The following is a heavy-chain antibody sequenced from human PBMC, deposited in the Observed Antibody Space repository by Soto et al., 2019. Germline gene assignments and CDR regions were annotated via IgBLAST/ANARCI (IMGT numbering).Heavy chain of an antibody. CDR2: IIPIFGTA. CDR3: ARTYSSGWYSGFDY. J-gene: IGHJ4*02. CDR1: GGTFSSYA. V-gene: IGHV1-69*13. Sequence: GASVKVSCKASGGTFSSYAISWVRQAPGQGLEWMGGIIPIFGTANYAQKFQGRVTITADESTSTAYMELSSLRSEDTAVYYCARTYSSGWYSGFDYWGQGTLVTVSS. D-gene: IGHD6-19*01.